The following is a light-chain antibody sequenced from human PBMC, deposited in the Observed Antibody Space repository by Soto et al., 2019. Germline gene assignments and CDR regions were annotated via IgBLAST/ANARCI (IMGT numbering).Light chain of an antibody. J-gene: IGKJ5*01. Sequence: DIQMTQSPSTLSASVGDRVSITCRASQNIDDWLAWYQQKPGKAPKFLMYDASTLTSGVPSRFSGSRSGTEFTLSISSLQSEDFAVYYCQQYNNWPITFGQGTRLEIK. CDR2: DAS. V-gene: IGKV1-5*01. CDR1: QNIDDW. CDR3: QQYNNWPIT.